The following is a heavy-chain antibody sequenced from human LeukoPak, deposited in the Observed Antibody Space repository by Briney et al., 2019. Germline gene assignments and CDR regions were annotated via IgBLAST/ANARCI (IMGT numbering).Heavy chain of an antibody. CDR3: ATLGLPLGYCSGGSCLRDSYYFDY. D-gene: IGHD2-15*01. CDR2: FDPEDGET. V-gene: IGHV1-24*01. J-gene: IGHJ4*02. Sequence: ASVKVSCKVSGYTLTELSMHWVRQAPGKGLEWMGGFDPEDGETIYAQKFQGRVTMTEDTSTDTAYMELSSLRSEDTAVYYCATLGLPLGYCSGGSCLRDSYYFDYWGQGTLVTVSS. CDR1: GYTLTELS.